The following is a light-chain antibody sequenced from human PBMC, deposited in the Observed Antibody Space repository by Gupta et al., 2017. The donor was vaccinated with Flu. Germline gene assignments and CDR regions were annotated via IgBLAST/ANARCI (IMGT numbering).Light chain of an antibody. CDR1: ALQKKS. CDR2: QDT. CDR3: QVWDSATNHVV. V-gene: IGLV3-1*01. J-gene: IGLJ2*01. Sequence: GQAATITCSGDALQKKSVCWYQQKPGPPPILVIYQDTKRPSRIPDRFSGSASGTTATLTIRGTQASDEADYHCQVWDSATNHVVFGGGTKLTVL.